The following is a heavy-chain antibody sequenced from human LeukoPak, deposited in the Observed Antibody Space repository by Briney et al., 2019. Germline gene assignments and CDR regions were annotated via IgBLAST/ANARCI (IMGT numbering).Heavy chain of an antibody. CDR2: ISGSGGST. Sequence: GGSLRLSCAASGFTFSSYAMSWVRQAPGKGLEWVSAISGSGGSTYYADSVKGRFTVSRDNSKNTLYLQMNSLRAEDTAVYYCAKDDRPRRYYDFWSGYYGAFDIWGQGTMVTVSS. D-gene: IGHD3-3*01. J-gene: IGHJ3*02. CDR1: GFTFSSYA. V-gene: IGHV3-23*01. CDR3: AKDDRPRRYYDFWSGYYGAFDI.